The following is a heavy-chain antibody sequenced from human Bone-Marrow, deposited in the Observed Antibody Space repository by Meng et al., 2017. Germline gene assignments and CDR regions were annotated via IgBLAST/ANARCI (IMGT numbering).Heavy chain of an antibody. Sequence: LTCAASGITSSSYAMHWVRQAPGKRLEWVAVISYDGSNKYYADSVKGRFTISRDNSKNALYLQMNSLKAEDTAVYYCVYGSGSYNYYYGMDVWGQGTTVTVSS. V-gene: IGHV3-30*04. CDR2: ISYDGSNK. D-gene: IGHD3-10*01. J-gene: IGHJ6*02. CDR3: VYGSGSYNYYYGMDV. CDR1: GITSSSYA.